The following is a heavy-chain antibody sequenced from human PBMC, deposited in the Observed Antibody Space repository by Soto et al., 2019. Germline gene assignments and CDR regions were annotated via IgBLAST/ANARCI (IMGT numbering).Heavy chain of an antibody. Sequence: GGSLRLSCTASGFTFSSYEMTWVRQAPRKGLEWISYITSGGTTYYADSAKGRFTISRDNAKNSLYLHLNSLTAEDTAIYYCARVLYATWSSFDYWGQGTLVPVSS. D-gene: IGHD1-26*01. CDR1: GFTFSSYE. CDR2: ITSGGTT. CDR3: ARVLYATWSSFDY. V-gene: IGHV3-48*03. J-gene: IGHJ4*02.